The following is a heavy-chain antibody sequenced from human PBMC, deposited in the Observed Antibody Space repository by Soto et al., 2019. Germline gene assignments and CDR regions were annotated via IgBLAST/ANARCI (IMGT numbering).Heavy chain of an antibody. CDR2: ISFDGKKK. CDR1: GFKFSNYG. D-gene: IGHD1-26*01. CDR3: AKGSGLLHSYYYGADV. Sequence: GGSLRLSCAASGFKFSNYGMHWVRQAPGKGLEWVAVISFDGKKKYYEDSVRGRFTISRDNSNNTLFLQMNSLRAEDSALYYCAKGSGLLHSYYYGADVWGQGTTVTVSS. J-gene: IGHJ6*02. V-gene: IGHV3-30*18.